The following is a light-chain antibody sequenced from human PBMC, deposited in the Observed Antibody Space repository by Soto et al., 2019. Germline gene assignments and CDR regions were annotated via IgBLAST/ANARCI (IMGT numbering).Light chain of an antibody. V-gene: IGKV1-39*01. J-gene: IGKJ3*01. CDR2: AAS. CDR3: QQSYRTPLT. Sequence: DIQMTQSPSSLSASVGDRVTITCRASQSISSYLNWYQQKPGKAPKLLIYAASSLQSGVPSRFSGSGSGTDFTLTISSLQPEDFATYYCQQSYRTPLTFGPGTKVDIQ. CDR1: QSISSY.